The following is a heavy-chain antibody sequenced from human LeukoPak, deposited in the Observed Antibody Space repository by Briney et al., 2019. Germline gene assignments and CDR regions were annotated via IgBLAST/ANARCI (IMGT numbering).Heavy chain of an antibody. J-gene: IGHJ3*02. Sequence: ASVKVSCKTSGNTFTGYYLHWVRQAPGQGLEWMGWISAYNGNTNYAQKLQGRVTMTTDTSTSTAYMELRSLRSDDTAVYYCARDRGYYDGDAFDIWGQGTMVTVSS. D-gene: IGHD3-22*01. CDR1: GNTFTGYY. V-gene: IGHV1-18*04. CDR2: ISAYNGNT. CDR3: ARDRGYYDGDAFDI.